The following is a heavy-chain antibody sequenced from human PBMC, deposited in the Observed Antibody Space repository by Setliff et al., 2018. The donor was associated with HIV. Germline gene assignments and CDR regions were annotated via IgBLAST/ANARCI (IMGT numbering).Heavy chain of an antibody. CDR1: GDTFTTYA. Sequence: SVKVSCKGSGDTFTTYAISWVRQAPGQGLEWMGGIIPIFGTANYAQKFQGRVTITTDESTSTAYMELSSLRSEDTAVYYCASPGPNYDGSAFDIWGRGTMVTVSS. J-gene: IGHJ3*02. CDR2: IIPIFGTA. D-gene: IGHD3-10*01. V-gene: IGHV1-69*05. CDR3: ASPGPNYDGSAFDI.